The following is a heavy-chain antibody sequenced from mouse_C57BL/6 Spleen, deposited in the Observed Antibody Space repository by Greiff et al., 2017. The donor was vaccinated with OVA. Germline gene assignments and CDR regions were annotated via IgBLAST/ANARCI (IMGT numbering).Heavy chain of an antibody. CDR3: ARSYYSNYEDFDV. D-gene: IGHD2-5*01. J-gene: IGHJ1*03. Sequence: QVQLKESGAELVKPGASVKISCKASGYAFSSYWMNWVKQRPGQGLEWIGQIYPGDGDTNYNGKSKGKATLTADKSSSTAYMQLSSLTSEDSAVYFCARSYYSNYEDFDVWGTGTTVTVSS. V-gene: IGHV1-80*01. CDR2: IYPGDGDT. CDR1: GYAFSSYW.